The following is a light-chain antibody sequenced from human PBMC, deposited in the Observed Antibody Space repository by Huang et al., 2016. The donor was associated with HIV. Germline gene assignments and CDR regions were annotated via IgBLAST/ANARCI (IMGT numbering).Light chain of an antibody. J-gene: IGKJ1*01. V-gene: IGKV1-NL1*01. CDR1: QGIGNS. CDR3: QQYHSLPWT. Sequence: DIQMTQSPSSLSASVGDRVTITCRASQGIGNSLAWYQQKPEKAPRLLLYATSTLESGVPSRFSGSGSGTHYTPTINTLQPEDIASYYYQQYHSLPWTFGQGTKVEIK. CDR2: ATS.